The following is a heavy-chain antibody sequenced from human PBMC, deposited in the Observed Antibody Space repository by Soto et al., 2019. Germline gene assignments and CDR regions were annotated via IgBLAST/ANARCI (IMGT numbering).Heavy chain of an antibody. V-gene: IGHV3-53*01. Sequence: DVQLVASGGGLIQPGESLRLSCAAFGFTVSGKKYMAWVRQAPGKGLEWVSALYDVDGTYYADSVKGRFTTSSDSFKTIVYLQMNSLRPDDTAIYFCASWHLQEHAYDIWGQGTTVTVSS. CDR1: GFTVSGKKY. CDR3: ASWHLQEHAYDI. J-gene: IGHJ3*02. CDR2: LYDVDGT. D-gene: IGHD1-1*01.